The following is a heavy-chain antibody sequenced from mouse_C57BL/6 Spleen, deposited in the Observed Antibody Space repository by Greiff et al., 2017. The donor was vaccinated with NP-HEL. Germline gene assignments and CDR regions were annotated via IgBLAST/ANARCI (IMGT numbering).Heavy chain of an antibody. V-gene: IGHV1-82*01. CDR3: ARVRANWGHFDY. D-gene: IGHD4-1*01. CDR1: GYAFSSSW. J-gene: IGHJ2*01. Sequence: LEESGPELVKPGASVKISCKASGYAFSSSWMNWVKQRPGKGLEWIGGIYPGDGDTNYNGKFKGKATLTADKSSSTAYMQLSSLTSEDSAVYFCARVRANWGHFDYWGQGTTLTVSS. CDR2: IYPGDGDT.